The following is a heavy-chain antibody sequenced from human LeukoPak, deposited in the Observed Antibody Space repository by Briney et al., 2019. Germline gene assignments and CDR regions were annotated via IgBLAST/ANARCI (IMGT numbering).Heavy chain of an antibody. CDR3: ARDSHYYDSSGYYY. Sequence: GGSLRLSCAASGFTFSSYSMNWVRQAPGKGLEWVSSISSSSGSRYYADSVKGRFTISRDNAKNSLYLQMNSLRAEDTAVYYCARDSHYYDSSGYYYWGQGTLVTVSS. CDR2: ISSSSGSR. CDR1: GFTFSSYS. D-gene: IGHD3-22*01. V-gene: IGHV3-21*01. J-gene: IGHJ4*02.